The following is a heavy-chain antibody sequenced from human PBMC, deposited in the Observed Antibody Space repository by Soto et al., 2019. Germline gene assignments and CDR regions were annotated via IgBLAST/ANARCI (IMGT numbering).Heavy chain of an antibody. V-gene: IGHV4-34*01. CDR2: INHSGST. CDR3: AMGDYDFWSGYYIGDY. J-gene: IGHJ4*02. Sequence: QVQLQQWGAGLLKPSETLSLTCAVYGGSFSGYYWSWIRQPPGKGLEWIGEINHSGSTNYNPSLKSRVTISVDTSKNQFSLKLSSVTAADTAVYYCAMGDYDFWSGYYIGDYWGQGTLATVSS. D-gene: IGHD3-3*01. CDR1: GGSFSGYY.